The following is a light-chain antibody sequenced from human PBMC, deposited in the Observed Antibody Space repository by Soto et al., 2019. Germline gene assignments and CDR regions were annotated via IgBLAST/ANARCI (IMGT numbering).Light chain of an antibody. CDR2: GAS. V-gene: IGKV3-20*01. CDR3: QQYTGPPTT. Sequence: EIILPQSPDTLSLSPGESATLSGRASQTVSSNYLAWCQQRPGQAPRLLIYGASTRAAGIPDRFSGSGSGTDFTLTITRLEPEDSAVYFCQQYTGPPTTVGQGTRLEIK. J-gene: IGKJ5*01. CDR1: QTVSSNY.